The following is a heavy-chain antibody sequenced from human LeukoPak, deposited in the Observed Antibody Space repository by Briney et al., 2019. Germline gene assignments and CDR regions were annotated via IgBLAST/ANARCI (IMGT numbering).Heavy chain of an antibody. CDR2: IYYSGST. V-gene: IGHV4-59*01. J-gene: IGHJ6*03. D-gene: IGHD3-10*01. CDR1: GGSISSYY. CDR3: ARGGGGSGSFHYYYYYYMDV. Sequence: SETLSLTCTVSGGSISSYYWSWIRQPPGKGLEWIGYIYYSGSTNYNPSLKSRVTISVDTSKNQFSLKLSSVTAADTAVYYCARGGGGSGSFHYYYYYYMDVWGKGTTVTVSS.